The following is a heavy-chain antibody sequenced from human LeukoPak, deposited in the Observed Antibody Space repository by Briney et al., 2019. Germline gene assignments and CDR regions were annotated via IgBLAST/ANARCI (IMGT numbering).Heavy chain of an antibody. CDR3: ARGIGTSYDSSRDAFDI. V-gene: IGHV4-61*02. Sequence: PSQTLSLTCTVSAGSINSGDYYWSWIRQPARKGLEWIGRIYSPGTNYNYNPSLKSRVTISIDTSKNQFSLKLTSVTAADTAVYYCARGIGTSYDSSRDAFDIWGQGTMVTVSS. CDR2: IYSPGTN. CDR1: AGSINSGDYY. J-gene: IGHJ3*02. D-gene: IGHD3-22*01.